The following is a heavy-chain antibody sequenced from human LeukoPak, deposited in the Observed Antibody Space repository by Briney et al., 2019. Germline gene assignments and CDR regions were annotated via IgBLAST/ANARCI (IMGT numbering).Heavy chain of an antibody. D-gene: IGHD1-26*01. CDR2: VEHDGTK. Sequence: GGSLRLSCATSGFTFNTHGMHWVRQAPGKGPEWVAFVEHDGTKKYLDSVKGRFTISRDNAENSVYLQMNSLRAGDTAIYYCADPGVGFWGQGTLVTVSS. V-gene: IGHV3-30*02. CDR3: ADPGVGF. CDR1: GFTFNTHG. J-gene: IGHJ4*02.